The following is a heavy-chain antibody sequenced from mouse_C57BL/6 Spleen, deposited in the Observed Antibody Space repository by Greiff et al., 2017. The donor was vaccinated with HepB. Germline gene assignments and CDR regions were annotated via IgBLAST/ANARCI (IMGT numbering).Heavy chain of an antibody. CDR3: ARESLTGRGYFDV. V-gene: IGHV1-76*01. CDR1: GYTFTDYY. D-gene: IGHD4-1*01. J-gene: IGHJ1*03. Sequence: VKLQESGAELVRPGASVKLSCKASGYTFTDYYINWVKQRPGQGLEWIARIYPGSGNTYYNEKFKGKATLTAEKSSSTAYMQLSSLTSEDSAVYFCARESLTGRGYFDVWGTGTTVTVSS. CDR2: IYPGSGNT.